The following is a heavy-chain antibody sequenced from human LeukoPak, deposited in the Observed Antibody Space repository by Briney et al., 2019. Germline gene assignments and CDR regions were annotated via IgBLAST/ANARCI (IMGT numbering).Heavy chain of an antibody. Sequence: PGRSLRLSCAASGFTFSNYAMSWVRQAPGKGLEWVSSIDKNDATTNYADSVRGRFTISRDNSKNTLHLQMSSLRAEDTAVYYCAKYNGHLLEQWYYDYWGQGTLVTVSS. J-gene: IGHJ4*02. D-gene: IGHD1/OR15-1a*01. CDR1: GFTFSNYA. CDR2: IDKNDATT. CDR3: AKYNGHLLEQWYYDY. V-gene: IGHV3-23*01.